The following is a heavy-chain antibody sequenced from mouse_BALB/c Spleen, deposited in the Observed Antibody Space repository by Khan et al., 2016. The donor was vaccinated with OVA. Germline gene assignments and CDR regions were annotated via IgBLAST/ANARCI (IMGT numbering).Heavy chain of an antibody. V-gene: IGHV1-4*01. J-gene: IGHJ3*01. CDR2: INPSNGYT. CDR1: GYTFTSYT. CDR3: VRDGAYHRNDGWFAY. D-gene: IGHD2-14*01. Sequence: QVQLKQSGAELARPGASVKMSCKASGYTFTSYTIHWIKKRPGQGLEWIGYINPSNGYTNYNQKFKDKATLTTDKSSTTAYLQLSSLTSDDSAVYNCVRDGAYHRNDGWFAYWGQRTLVTGSA.